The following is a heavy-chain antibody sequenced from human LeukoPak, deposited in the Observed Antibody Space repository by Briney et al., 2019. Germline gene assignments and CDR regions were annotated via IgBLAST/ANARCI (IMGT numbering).Heavy chain of an antibody. D-gene: IGHD6-13*01. CDR1: GFTFSSYS. CDR3: ARVLEAASFDY. Sequence: PGGSLRLSCAASGFTFSSYSMNWVRQAPGKGLEWVSSISSSSNYIYYADSVKGRFTMSRDNAKNSLHLQMNSLRAEDTAVYYCARVLEAASFDYWGQGTPVTVSS. CDR2: ISSSSNYI. V-gene: IGHV3-21*01. J-gene: IGHJ4*02.